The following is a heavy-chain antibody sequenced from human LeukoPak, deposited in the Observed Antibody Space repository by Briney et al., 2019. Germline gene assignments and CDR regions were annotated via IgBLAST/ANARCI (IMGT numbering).Heavy chain of an antibody. CDR2: ISAYNGNT. V-gene: IGHV1-18*01. J-gene: IGHJ5*02. CDR3: ARDHSSGPHWFDP. D-gene: IGHD3-22*01. CDR1: GYTFTSYG. Sequence: GASVKVSCKASGYTFTSYGISWVRQAPGQGLEWMGWISAYNGNTYYARKLQGRVTMTTDTSTSTAYMELRSLRSDDTAVYYCARDHSSGPHWFDPWGQGTLVTVSS.